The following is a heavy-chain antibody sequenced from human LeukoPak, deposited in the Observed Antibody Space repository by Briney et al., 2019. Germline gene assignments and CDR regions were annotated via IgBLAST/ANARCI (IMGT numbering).Heavy chain of an antibody. V-gene: IGHV1-18*04. D-gene: IGHD3-22*01. Sequence: ASVKVSCKASGYTFTGHRIHWVRQAPGQGLEWMGWISAYNGKTNYAQKVHGRVTMTTDTSTSTGYMELRSLRSDDTAVYYCARDLRANMIDSPLDNWGQGTLVTVSS. CDR3: ARDLRANMIDSPLDN. CDR2: ISAYNGKT. J-gene: IGHJ4*02. CDR1: GYTFTGHR.